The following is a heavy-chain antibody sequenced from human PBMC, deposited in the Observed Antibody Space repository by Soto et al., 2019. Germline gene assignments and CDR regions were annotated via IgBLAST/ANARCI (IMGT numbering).Heavy chain of an antibody. CDR3: ARQDYSTTWYLNY. CDR1: GFTFSAYA. J-gene: IGHJ4*02. D-gene: IGHD6-13*01. V-gene: IGHV3-23*01. CDR2: ISGSAGAT. Sequence: EVQLLESGGGVVXXXXSLRLSCAASGFTFSAYAMTWVRQAPGKGLEWVSVISGSAGATYYADSVKGRFTISRDNSKNTLYLQMNSLRAEDTAVYYCARQDYSTTWYLNYWGQGTLVTVSS.